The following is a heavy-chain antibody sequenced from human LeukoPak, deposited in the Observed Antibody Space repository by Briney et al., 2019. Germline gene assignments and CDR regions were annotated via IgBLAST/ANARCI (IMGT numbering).Heavy chain of an antibody. CDR2: ISNDGSNK. V-gene: IGHV3-30*04. CDR3: ARSRSGYFDY. J-gene: IGHJ4*02. CDR1: GFTFSNNA. Sequence: GGSLRLSCTASGFTFSNNAMHWVRQAPGKGLEWVAVISNDGSNKYHADSVKGRVSSSRDNSKNTLSLQMSSLKHEDTAVYYCARSRSGYFDYWGQGTLVTVSS. D-gene: IGHD2-15*01.